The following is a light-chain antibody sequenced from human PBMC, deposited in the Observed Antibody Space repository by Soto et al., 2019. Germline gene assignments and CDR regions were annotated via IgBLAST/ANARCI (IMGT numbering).Light chain of an antibody. Sequence: DIQMTQSPSTLSASVGDRVTITCRASQTINSWLAWYQQKPGTAPKLLIYEASTVQHGVPPRFRGSGSGTEFTLTITGLQPDDFATYFCQQYNSYVTFGGGTKVEIK. J-gene: IGKJ4*01. CDR3: QQYNSYVT. CDR1: QTINSW. CDR2: EAS. V-gene: IGKV1-5*03.